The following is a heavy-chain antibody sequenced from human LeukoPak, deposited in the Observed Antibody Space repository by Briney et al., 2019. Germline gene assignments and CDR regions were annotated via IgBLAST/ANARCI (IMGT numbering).Heavy chain of an antibody. CDR2: IYHSGNT. Sequence: TSETLSLTCTVSGGSISGSSYYWGWIRQPPGKGLEWIGNIYHSGNTYYNPSLRSRVTISVDTSKNQFSLKLSSVTAADTAVYYCARLGAYSGPGDYWGQGTLVTVSS. CDR1: GGSISGSSYY. CDR3: ARLGAYSGPGDY. J-gene: IGHJ4*02. D-gene: IGHD5-12*01. V-gene: IGHV4-39*01.